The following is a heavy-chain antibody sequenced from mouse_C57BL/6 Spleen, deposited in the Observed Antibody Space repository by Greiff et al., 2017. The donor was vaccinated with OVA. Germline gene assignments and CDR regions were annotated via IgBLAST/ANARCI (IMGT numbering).Heavy chain of an antibody. CDR3: AREGITTIDY. V-gene: IGHV1-52*01. Sequence: QVKLQQPGAELVRPGSSVKLSCKASGYTFTSYWMHWVKQRPIQGLEWIGNIDPSDSETHYTQKFKDKATLTVDKSSSTAYMQLSSLTSEDSAVYYCAREGITTIDYWGQGTTLTVSS. CDR2: IDPSDSET. D-gene: IGHD1-1*01. CDR1: GYTFTSYW. J-gene: IGHJ2*01.